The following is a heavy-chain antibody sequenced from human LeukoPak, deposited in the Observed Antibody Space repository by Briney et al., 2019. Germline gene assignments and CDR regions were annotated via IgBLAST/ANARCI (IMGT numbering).Heavy chain of an antibody. Sequence: SETLSLTCTVSGGSISSYYWSWIRQPPGKGLEWIGYIYYSGSTNYNPSLQSRVTISVDTSKNQFSLKLSSVTAADTAVYYCARGHSGYDYLNNWFDPWGQGTLVTVSS. CDR3: ARGHSGYDYLNNWFDP. D-gene: IGHD5-12*01. CDR1: GGSISSYY. CDR2: IYYSGST. J-gene: IGHJ5*02. V-gene: IGHV4-59*01.